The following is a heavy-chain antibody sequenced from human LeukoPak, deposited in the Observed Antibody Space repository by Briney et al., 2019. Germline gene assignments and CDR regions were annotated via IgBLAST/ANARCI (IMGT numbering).Heavy chain of an antibody. CDR3: ARDSSGWPTYYYYGRDV. Sequence: GGSLRLSCAASGFTFSSYSMNWVRQAPGKGLGWVSYISSSSSTIYYADSVKGRFTISRDNAKNSLYLQMNSLRDEDTAVYYCARDSSGWPTYYYYGRDVWGQGTTVTVSS. CDR2: ISSSSSTI. V-gene: IGHV3-48*02. CDR1: GFTFSSYS. D-gene: IGHD6-19*01. J-gene: IGHJ6*02.